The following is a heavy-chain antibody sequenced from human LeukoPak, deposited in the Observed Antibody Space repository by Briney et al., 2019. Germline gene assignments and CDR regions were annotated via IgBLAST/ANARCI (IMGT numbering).Heavy chain of an antibody. CDR3: ARDAIRCCSSTSCYAFFDY. V-gene: IGHV3-20*04. D-gene: IGHD2-2*01. J-gene: IGHJ4*02. CDR1: GFTFDDYG. Sequence: GGSLRLSCAASGFTFDDYGMSWVRQAPGKGLEWVSGINWNGGSTGYADSVKGRFTISRDNAKNSLYLQMNSLRAEDTALYYCARDAIRCCSSTSCYAFFDYWGQGTLVTVSS. CDR2: INWNGGST.